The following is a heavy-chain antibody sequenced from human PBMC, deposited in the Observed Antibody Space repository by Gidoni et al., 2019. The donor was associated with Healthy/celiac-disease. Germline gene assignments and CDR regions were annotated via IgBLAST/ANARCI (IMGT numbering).Heavy chain of an antibody. CDR1: GFTFSTYS. J-gene: IGHJ6*03. D-gene: IGHD1-26*01. CDR2: ISSSNSYI. CDR3: ARIGTYSVYYYYYYMDV. Sequence: EVQLVESGGGLVKPGGSLSLSCAASGFTFSTYSMNWVREAPGKGLEWVSSISSSNSYIYYEESVKGRFTISRDNAKNSLYLQMNSLRAEDTAVYYCARIGTYSVYYYYYYMDVWGKGTTVTVSS. V-gene: IGHV3-21*01.